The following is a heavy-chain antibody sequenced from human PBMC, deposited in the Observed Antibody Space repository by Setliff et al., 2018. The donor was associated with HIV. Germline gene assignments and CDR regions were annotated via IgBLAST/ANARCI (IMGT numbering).Heavy chain of an antibody. CDR3: ARLSSYSGSGNSAIDY. D-gene: IGHD1-26*01. Sequence: SETLSLTCAVYGGSFSGYYWSWIRQPPGKGLEWIGEINHTGSTNYNPSLKSRVTISRDTSKNQLSLKLTSVTAADTAVYYCARLSSYSGSGNSAIDYWGQGTLVTVSS. CDR2: INHTGST. CDR1: GGSFSGYY. J-gene: IGHJ4*02. V-gene: IGHV4-34*01.